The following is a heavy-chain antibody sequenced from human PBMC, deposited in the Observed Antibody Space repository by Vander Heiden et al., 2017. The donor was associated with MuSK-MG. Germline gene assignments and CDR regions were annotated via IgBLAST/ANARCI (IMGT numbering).Heavy chain of an antibody. J-gene: IGHJ2*01. CDR1: GYTFTSYY. CDR2: INPSGGST. Sequence: QVQLVQSGAEVKKPGASVTVSCKASGYTFTSYYMHWVLQAPGQGLGWMGIINPSGGSTSDAQNFHGRVTMTRDTSTSTVYMELSSLRSQHTAVYYGARGCGLFLTGAVAGPYW. D-gene: IGHD6-19*01. CDR3: ARGCGLFLTGAVAGPYW. V-gene: IGHV1-46*01.